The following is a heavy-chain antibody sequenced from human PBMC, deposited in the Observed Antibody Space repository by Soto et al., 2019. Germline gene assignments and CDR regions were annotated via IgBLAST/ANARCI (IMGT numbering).Heavy chain of an antibody. Sequence: SETLSLTCTVSGASITSSYWSWIRQPPGMGLEWIGDIYYGGSTNYNHSLKSRVTISVDTSKNQFSLKLNSVTSADTAVFYCARRSSGSAFDIWGQGTMVTGSS. CDR3: ARRSSGSAFDI. CDR2: IYYGGST. CDR1: GASITSSY. J-gene: IGHJ3*02. D-gene: IGHD6-19*01. V-gene: IGHV4-59*01.